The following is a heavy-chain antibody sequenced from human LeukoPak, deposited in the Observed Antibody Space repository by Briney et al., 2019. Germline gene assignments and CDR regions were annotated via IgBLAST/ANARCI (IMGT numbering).Heavy chain of an antibody. CDR2: FYSTGNT. CDR1: GGSISTYT. CDR3: ARDFSSKNWFDT. Sequence: SETLSLTCTVSGGSISTYTWSWIRQPAERGLEWIGRFYSTGNTAYNPSVKSRVSMSVDMSKNQVSLKLTSVTAADTAIYYCARDFSSKNWFDTWGQGTLVTVSS. J-gene: IGHJ5*02. V-gene: IGHV4-4*07.